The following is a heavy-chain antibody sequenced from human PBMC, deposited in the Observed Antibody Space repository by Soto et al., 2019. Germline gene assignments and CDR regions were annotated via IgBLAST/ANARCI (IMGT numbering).Heavy chain of an antibody. Sequence: ETLSLTCTVSGAALSSGGYFYTWVRQAPGKGLEWVSTITDSGGSTDYADSVKGRFTISRDNSKSTLYLQMNNLRADDTAVYYCAKLYWNPRYFDYWGQGARVTSPQ. CDR2: ITDSGGST. CDR3: AKLYWNPRYFDY. D-gene: IGHD1-1*01. J-gene: IGHJ4*02. CDR1: GAALSSGGYF. V-gene: IGHV3-23*01.